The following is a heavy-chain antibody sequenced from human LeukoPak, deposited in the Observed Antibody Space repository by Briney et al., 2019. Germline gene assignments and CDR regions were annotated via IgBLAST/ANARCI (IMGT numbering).Heavy chain of an antibody. CDR1: GGTFSSYA. J-gene: IGHJ5*02. CDR3: ARDHSYCSMTSCHSSWIDP. V-gene: IGHV1-69*04. Sequence: SVKVSCKASGGTFSSYAVSWLRQAPGQGLEWMGRIIPILGIANYAQKFQGRVTITADKSTSTAYMELSSLRSEDTAVYYCARDHSYCSMTSCHSSWIDPWGQGTLVTVSS. D-gene: IGHD2-2*01. CDR2: IIPILGIA.